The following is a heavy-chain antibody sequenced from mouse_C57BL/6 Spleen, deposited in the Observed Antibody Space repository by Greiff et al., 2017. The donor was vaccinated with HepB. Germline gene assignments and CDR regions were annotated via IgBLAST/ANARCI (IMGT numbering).Heavy chain of an antibody. CDR1: GYTFTDYE. CDR3: TEGDYDYDFDY. V-gene: IGHV1-15*01. J-gene: IGHJ2*01. D-gene: IGHD2-4*01. CDR2: IDPETGGT. Sequence: VQLQQSGAELVRPGASVTLSCKASGYTFTDYEMHWVKQTPVHGLEWIGAIDPETGGTAYNQKFKGKAILTADKSSSTAYMELRSLTSEDSAVYYCTEGDYDYDFDYWGQGTTLTVSS.